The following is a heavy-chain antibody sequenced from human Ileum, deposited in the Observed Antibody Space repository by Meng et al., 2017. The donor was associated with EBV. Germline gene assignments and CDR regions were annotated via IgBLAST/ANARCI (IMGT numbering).Heavy chain of an antibody. Sequence: VRSRGSGPGLVKPSGTLSLPCAVSGGSISSSDWWSWVRQPPGKGLEWIGEIYRGGGTNYNASLKSRVTISVDTSKNHFSLKLNSVTAADTAVYYCARVRVIPAAIGFDYWGQGTLVTVSS. D-gene: IGHD2-2*02. CDR1: GGSISSSDW. V-gene: IGHV4-4*02. CDR2: IYRGGGT. CDR3: ARVRVIPAAIGFDY. J-gene: IGHJ4*02.